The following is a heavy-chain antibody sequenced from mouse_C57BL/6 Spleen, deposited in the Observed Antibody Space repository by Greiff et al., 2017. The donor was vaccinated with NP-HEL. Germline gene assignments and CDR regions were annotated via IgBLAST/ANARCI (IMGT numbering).Heavy chain of an antibody. Sequence: EVQLVESGEGLVKPGGSLKLSCAASGFTFSSYAMSWVRQTPEKRLEWVAYISSGGDYIYYADTVKGRFTISRDNARNTLYLQMSSLKSEDTAMYYCTRGSNYNYAMDYWGQGTSVTVSS. J-gene: IGHJ4*01. CDR3: TRGSNYNYAMDY. CDR1: GFTFSSYA. V-gene: IGHV5-9-1*02. CDR2: ISSGGDYI. D-gene: IGHD2-5*01.